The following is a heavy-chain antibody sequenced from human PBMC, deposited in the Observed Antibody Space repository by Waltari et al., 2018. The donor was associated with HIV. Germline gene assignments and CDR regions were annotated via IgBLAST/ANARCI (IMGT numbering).Heavy chain of an antibody. Sequence: QVHLVQSGAEVKKPGASVKVSCKASGYTFTSYGISWVRQAPGQGLEWMGWISAQNGNTNYAQNLQGRVTRTTDTSTNTAYMELRSLRSDETAVYYCARTYYYDSPREFDYWGQGTLVTVSS. D-gene: IGHD3-22*01. V-gene: IGHV1-18*01. CDR3: ARTYYYDSPREFDY. J-gene: IGHJ4*02. CDR2: ISAQNGNT. CDR1: GYTFTSYG.